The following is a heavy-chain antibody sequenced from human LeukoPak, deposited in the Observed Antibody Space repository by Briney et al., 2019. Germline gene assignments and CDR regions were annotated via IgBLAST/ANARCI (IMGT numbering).Heavy chain of an antibody. CDR1: GYTFTGYY. D-gene: IGHD3-22*01. CDR2: INPNSGGT. Sequence: ASVKVSCKASGYTFTGYYMHWVRQAPGQGLEWMGWINPNSGGTNYAQKFQGRVTMTRDTSISTAYMELSRLRSDDTAVYYCARDINDSNGYYIDYWGQGTLVTVSS. J-gene: IGHJ4*02. CDR3: ARDINDSNGYYIDY. V-gene: IGHV1-2*02.